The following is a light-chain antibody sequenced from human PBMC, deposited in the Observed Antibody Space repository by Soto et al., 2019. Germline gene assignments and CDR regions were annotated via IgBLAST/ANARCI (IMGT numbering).Light chain of an antibody. CDR2: GAS. CDR1: ESVDRY. J-gene: IGKJ5*01. CDR3: QQCREWPLIT. Sequence: EIVMTQSPGTLSVSPWERATLSCRASESVDRYLAWYQQKPGQAPRLLSYGASTRATGVPARFSGSGSGTECTLTIISLQSEDFAVYFCQQCREWPLITFGQGTRLEAK. V-gene: IGKV3-15*01.